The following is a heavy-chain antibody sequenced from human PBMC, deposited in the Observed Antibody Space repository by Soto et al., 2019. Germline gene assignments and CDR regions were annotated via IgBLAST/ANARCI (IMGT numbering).Heavy chain of an antibody. CDR3: ARIPYP. Sequence: QLQLQESGPGLVKPSQTLSLTCAVSGGSISSGGYSWSWIRQPPGKGLEWIGYIYHSGSTYYTPSLKSRVTKSVDRSKNQFSVKLSSVSAADTAVYYCARIPYPWGQGTLVTVSS. J-gene: IGHJ5*02. D-gene: IGHD2-21*01. CDR1: GGSISSGGYS. CDR2: IYHSGST. V-gene: IGHV4-30-2*01.